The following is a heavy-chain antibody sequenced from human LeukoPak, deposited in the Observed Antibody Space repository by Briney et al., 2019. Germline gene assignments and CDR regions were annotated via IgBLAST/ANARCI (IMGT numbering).Heavy chain of an antibody. CDR2: IVVGSGNT. CDR1: GFTFTSSA. CDR3: ARDYRGSYYFY. V-gene: IGHV1-58*01. D-gene: IGHD1-26*01. Sequence: SVKVSCKASGFTFTSSAVQWVRQARGQRLEWIGWIVVGSGNTNYAQKFQDRVTMTTDTSTSTAYMELRSLSSDDTAVYYCARDYRGSYYFYWGQGTLVTVSS. J-gene: IGHJ4*02.